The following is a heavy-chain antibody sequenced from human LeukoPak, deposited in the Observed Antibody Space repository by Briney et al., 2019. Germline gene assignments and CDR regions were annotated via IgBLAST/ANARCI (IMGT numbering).Heavy chain of an antibody. CDR3: AKGGAVSSKSITMIRGTRRYYYYMDV. CDR1: GFTFSTYG. Sequence: GGSLRLSCSASGFTFSTYGMHWVRQPPGEGLEWVAFIRYDGSNTYYADSVKGRFTISRDNSKNTLYLQINRLRAEDTAVYYCAKGGAVSSKSITMIRGTRRYYYYMDVWGKGTTVTISS. CDR2: IRYDGSNT. J-gene: IGHJ6*03. V-gene: IGHV3-30*02. D-gene: IGHD3-10*01.